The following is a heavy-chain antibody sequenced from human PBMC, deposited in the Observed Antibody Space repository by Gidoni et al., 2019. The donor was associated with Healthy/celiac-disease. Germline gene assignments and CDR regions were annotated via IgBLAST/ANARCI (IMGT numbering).Heavy chain of an antibody. V-gene: IGHV4-39*01. CDR1: GGSISSSSYY. CDR3: ASFNRGYDFWSGYYKGGAFDI. J-gene: IGHJ3*02. Sequence: QLQLQESGPGLVKPSETLSLTCTVSGGSISSSSYYWGWIRQPPGKGLEWIGSIYYSGSTYYNPSLKSRVTISVDTSKNQFSLKLSSVTAADTAVYYCASFNRGYDFWSGYYKGGAFDIWGQGTMVTVSS. D-gene: IGHD3-3*01. CDR2: IYYSGST.